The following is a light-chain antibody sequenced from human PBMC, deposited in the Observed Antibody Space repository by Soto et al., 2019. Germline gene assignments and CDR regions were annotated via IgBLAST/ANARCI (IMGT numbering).Light chain of an antibody. V-gene: IGKV3-20*01. J-gene: IGKJ1*01. CDR3: HHYGSSPRT. CDR1: QSVSSNY. Sequence: EIVLTQSPGTLSLSPGDRATLSCRASQSVSSNYFAWYQQKPGQAPRLLIYGASMRATGVPARFSASGSGTDFTLTISRLEPEDFAMYFCHHYGSSPRTFGPGTKVEIK. CDR2: GAS.